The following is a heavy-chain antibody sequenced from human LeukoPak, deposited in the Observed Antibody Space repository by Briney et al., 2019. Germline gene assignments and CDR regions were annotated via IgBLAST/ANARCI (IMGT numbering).Heavy chain of an antibody. CDR1: GCTFSDYY. D-gene: IGHD6-13*01. J-gene: IGHJ4*01. CDR3: ARGGVRTAASSLGY. V-gene: IGHV1-2*02. Sequence: ASVKVSCKASGCTFSDYYLHWVRQAPGQGLEWVGWINPNSGGTNFAQKFRGRVTMTRDTSITTAYMELTGLKSDDTAVYYCARGGVRTAASSLGYWGQGTLVTVSS. CDR2: INPNSGGT.